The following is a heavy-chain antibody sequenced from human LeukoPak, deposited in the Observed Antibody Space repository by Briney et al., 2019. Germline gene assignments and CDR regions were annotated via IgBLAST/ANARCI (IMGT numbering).Heavy chain of an antibody. CDR2: ISYDGSNK. CDR1: GFTFSSYG. D-gene: IGHD2-8*01. Sequence: GGSLRLSCAASGFTFSSYGMHWVRQAPGKGLEWVAVISYDGSNKYYADSVKGRFTISRDNSKNTLYLQMNSLRAEDTAVYYCANNGWGYWGQGTLVTVSS. V-gene: IGHV3-30*18. CDR3: ANNGWGY. J-gene: IGHJ4*02.